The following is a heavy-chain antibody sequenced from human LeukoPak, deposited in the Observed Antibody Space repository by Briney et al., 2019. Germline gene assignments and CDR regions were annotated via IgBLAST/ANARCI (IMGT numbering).Heavy chain of an antibody. V-gene: IGHV1-2*02. CDR3: VRAGGPFDY. D-gene: IGHD3-16*01. J-gene: IGHJ4*02. CDR1: GYTFTDYY. Sequence: ASVKVSCKASGYTFTDYYIHWARQPPGQGLEWMGWFNPKSGGTKYAQNFQGRVTMTRDTSTAYMELSRLKSDDTAVYYCVRAGGPFDYWGLGTQVTVSS. CDR2: FNPKSGGT.